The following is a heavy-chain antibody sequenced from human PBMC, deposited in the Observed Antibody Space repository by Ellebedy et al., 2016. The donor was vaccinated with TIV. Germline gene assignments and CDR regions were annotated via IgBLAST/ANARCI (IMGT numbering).Heavy chain of an antibody. V-gene: IGHV1-8*01. CDR3: ARDRDYVWGSYRPQTYGMDV. D-gene: IGHD3-16*02. CDR1: GYTFTSYD. Sequence: ASVKVSXXASGYTFTSYDINWVRQATGQGLEWMGWMNPNSGNTGYAQKFQGRVTMTRNTSISTAYMELSRLRSDDTAVYYCARDRDYVWGSYRPQTYGMDVWGQGTTVTVSS. CDR2: MNPNSGNT. J-gene: IGHJ6*02.